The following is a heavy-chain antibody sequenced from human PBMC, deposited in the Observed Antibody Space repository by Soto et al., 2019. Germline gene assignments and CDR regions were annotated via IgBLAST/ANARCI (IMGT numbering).Heavy chain of an antibody. CDR2: INPNSGGT. Sequence: ASVKVSGKASGYTFTGYYMHWVRQAPGQGLEWMGWINPNSGGTNYAQKFQGWVTMTRDTSISTAYMELSRLRSDDTAVYYCARDLASYNWNYRFAFDIWGQGTMVTVSS. D-gene: IGHD1-7*01. CDR3: ARDLASYNWNYRFAFDI. CDR1: GYTFTGYY. J-gene: IGHJ3*02. V-gene: IGHV1-2*04.